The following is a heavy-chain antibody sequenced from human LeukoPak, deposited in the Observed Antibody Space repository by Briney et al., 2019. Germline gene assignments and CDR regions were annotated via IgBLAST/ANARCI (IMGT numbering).Heavy chain of an antibody. D-gene: IGHD6-13*01. V-gene: IGHV4-39*02. CDR1: GGSISSSSYY. CDR2: IYYSGST. CDR3: ARERYSSRGAFDY. J-gene: IGHJ4*02. Sequence: SETLSLTCTVSGGSISSSSYYWGWIRQPPGTGLEWIGSIYYSGSTYYNPSLKSRVTISVDTSKNQFSLKLSSVTAADTAVYYCARERYSSRGAFDYWGQGTLVTVSS.